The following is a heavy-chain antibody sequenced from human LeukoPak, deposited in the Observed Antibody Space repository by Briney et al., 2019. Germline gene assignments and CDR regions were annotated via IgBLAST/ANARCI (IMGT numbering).Heavy chain of an antibody. J-gene: IGHJ6*03. Sequence: SETLSLTCTVSGGSISSYYWSWIRQPPGKGLEWIGYIYYSGSTNYNPSLKSRVTISVDTSKNQFSLRLSSVTAADTAVYYCARTVTDYYYYYMDVWGKGTTVTVSS. CDR1: GGSISSYY. D-gene: IGHD4-11*01. V-gene: IGHV4-59*01. CDR3: ARTVTDYYYYYMDV. CDR2: IYYSGST.